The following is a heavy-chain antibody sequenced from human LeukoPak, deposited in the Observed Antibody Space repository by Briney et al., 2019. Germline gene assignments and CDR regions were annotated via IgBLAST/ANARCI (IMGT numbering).Heavy chain of an antibody. CDR1: RFTFSDFY. D-gene: IGHD1-1*01. CDR3: ARAASGTTGPYYYYYYMDV. V-gene: IGHV3-11*04. CDR2: ITSSGRTI. Sequence: GVSVRLSCAASRFTFSDFYVSWMRHATGKGLEWVSYITSSGRTIYYADSVKGRFTISRDNAKNSLYLQMNSLRAEDTAVYYCARAASGTTGPYYYYYYMDVWGKGTTVTVSS. J-gene: IGHJ6*03.